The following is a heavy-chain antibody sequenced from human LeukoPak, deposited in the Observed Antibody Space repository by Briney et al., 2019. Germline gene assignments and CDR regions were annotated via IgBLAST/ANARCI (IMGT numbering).Heavy chain of an antibody. CDR2: IYYSGST. CDR1: GGSISSSSYY. CDR3: ARTLLADYGGNSEDY. V-gene: IGHV4-39*01. D-gene: IGHD4-23*01. Sequence: PSETLSLTCTVSGGSISSSSYYWGWIRQPPGKGLEWIGSIYYSGSTYYNPSLKSRVTISVDTSKNQFSLKLSSVTAADTAVYYCARTLLADYGGNSEDYWGQGTLVTVTS. J-gene: IGHJ4*02.